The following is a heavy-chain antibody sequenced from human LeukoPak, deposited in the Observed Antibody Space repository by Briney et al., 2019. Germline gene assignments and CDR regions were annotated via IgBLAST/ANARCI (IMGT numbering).Heavy chain of an antibody. CDR3: ARGQYTDGLSY. V-gene: IGHV3-7*03. CDR1: GFTFSTYW. Sequence: GGSLRLSCAASGFTFSTYWMTWVRQAPGEGLEWVAIIKPDGSEKYYVDSVKGRFTISRDNAENSLFLQMNGLRPEDTAVFYCARGQYTDGLSYWGQGTLVTVSS. D-gene: IGHD5-24*01. J-gene: IGHJ4*02. CDR2: IKPDGSEK.